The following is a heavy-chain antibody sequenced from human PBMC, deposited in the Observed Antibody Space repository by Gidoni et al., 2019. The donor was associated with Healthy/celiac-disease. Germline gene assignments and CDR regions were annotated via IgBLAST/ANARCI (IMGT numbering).Heavy chain of an antibody. CDR2: IKQDVSAK. D-gene: IGHD3-22*01. Sequence: EVQLVESGGGWVQPGGSMRLSCAASGFTFSSSWMSWVRRAPGKGGEWLANIKQDVSAKYYVDSVKCRFTISRDNAKNSLYLQMNSLRAEDTAVYYCARDHRTVITPSYYYYGMDVWGQGTTVTVSS. CDR3: ARDHRTVITPSYYYYGMDV. J-gene: IGHJ6*02. CDR1: GFTFSSSW. V-gene: IGHV3-7*01.